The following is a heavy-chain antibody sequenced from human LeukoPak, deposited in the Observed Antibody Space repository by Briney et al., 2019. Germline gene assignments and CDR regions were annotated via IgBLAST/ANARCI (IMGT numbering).Heavy chain of an antibody. CDR1: GYTFTGYY. CDR2: INPNSGGT. J-gene: IGHJ3*02. Sequence: GASVKVSCTASGYTFTGYYMHWVRQAPGQGLEWMGRINPNSGGTNYAQKFQGRVTMTRDTSISTAYMQLSRLRSDDTAVYYCARGGSGGSYDAFDIWGQGTMVTVSS. V-gene: IGHV1-2*06. D-gene: IGHD6-19*01. CDR3: ARGGSGGSYDAFDI.